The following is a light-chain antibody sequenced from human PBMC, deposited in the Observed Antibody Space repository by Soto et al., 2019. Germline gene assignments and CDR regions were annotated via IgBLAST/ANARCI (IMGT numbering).Light chain of an antibody. V-gene: IGLV2-23*02. J-gene: IGLJ1*01. CDR2: EVT. CDR1: SSDVGSYNL. CDR3: SSYAGSSTYV. Sequence: QSALTQPASVSGSPGQSITISCTGTSSDVGSYNLVSWYQQHPGKAPKFMIFEVTQRPSGVSNRFSGSKSGNTASLTISVLQAEDEADYYCSSYAGSSTYVFGTGTKLTVL.